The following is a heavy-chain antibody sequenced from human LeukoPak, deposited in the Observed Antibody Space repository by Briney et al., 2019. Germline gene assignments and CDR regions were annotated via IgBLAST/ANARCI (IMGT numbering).Heavy chain of an antibody. D-gene: IGHD6-13*01. V-gene: IGHV3-53*01. CDR2: MYSGGDT. Sequence: GGSLRLSCAASGFTVSDNYMSWVRQAQGKGLELVSVMYSGGDTYYADSVKGRFTFSRDISKNTLYLQMNGLRTEDTAMYYCARDAPQVPAAGVLASWGQGTLVTVSS. CDR3: ARDAPQVPAAGVLAS. CDR1: GFTVSDNY. J-gene: IGHJ5*02.